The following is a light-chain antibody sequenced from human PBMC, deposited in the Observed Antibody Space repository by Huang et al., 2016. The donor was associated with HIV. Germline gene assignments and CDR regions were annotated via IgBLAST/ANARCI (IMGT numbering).Light chain of an antibody. J-gene: IGKJ3*01. CDR1: QSISSSS. Sequence: EIVLTQSPGTLSLSPGERATLSCRASQSISSSSLAWYLQKPGQAPTLLIHGASTRATDLPYRFSGSGSGTDFTLTISRLEPEDFAVYYCHQYGSPPFTFGPGTKVDIK. CDR3: HQYGSPPFT. CDR2: GAS. V-gene: IGKV3-20*01.